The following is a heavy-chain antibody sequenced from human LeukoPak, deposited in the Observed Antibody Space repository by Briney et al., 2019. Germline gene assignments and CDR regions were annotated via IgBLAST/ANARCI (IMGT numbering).Heavy chain of an antibody. CDR1: GFTFSSYA. D-gene: IGHD6-19*01. J-gene: IGHJ6*03. V-gene: IGHV3-30*01. CDR3: ARDMGQWLARYYMDV. CDR2: ISYDGSNK. Sequence: FLRLSFAASGFTFSSYAMHWVRQAPGKGGEWGAVISYDGSNKYYADSVKGRFTISRDNSKNTLYLQMNSLRAEDTAVYYCARDMGQWLARYYMDVWGKGTTVTVSS.